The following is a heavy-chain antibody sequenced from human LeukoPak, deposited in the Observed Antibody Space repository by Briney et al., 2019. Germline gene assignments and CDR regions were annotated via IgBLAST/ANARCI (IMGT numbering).Heavy chain of an antibody. V-gene: IGHV3-9*01. CDR1: GFTFDDYA. Sequence: PGRSLRLSCAASGFTFDDYAMHWVRQAPGKGLEWVSGISWNSGSIGYADSVKGRFTISRDNAKNSLYLQMNSLRAEDTAMYYCARVRGYDWESFYDYWGQGSLVTVSS. CDR3: ARVRGYDWESFYDY. CDR2: ISWNSGSI. J-gene: IGHJ4*02. D-gene: IGHD5-12*01.